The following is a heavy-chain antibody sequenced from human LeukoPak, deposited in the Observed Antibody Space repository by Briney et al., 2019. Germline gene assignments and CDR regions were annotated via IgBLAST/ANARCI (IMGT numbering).Heavy chain of an antibody. CDR2: ISPSSRTI. J-gene: IGHJ6*04. Sequence: GGSLRLSCAASGFTFNNFSMNWVRQAPGKGLEWISYISPSSRTIYYADSVKGRFTISRDNAKSSLYLQMNSLRAEDTAVYYCANFPRRFSAWCVWGKGTTVTVSS. CDR1: GFTFNNFS. D-gene: IGHD2-8*02. CDR3: ANFPRRFSAWCV. V-gene: IGHV3-48*04.